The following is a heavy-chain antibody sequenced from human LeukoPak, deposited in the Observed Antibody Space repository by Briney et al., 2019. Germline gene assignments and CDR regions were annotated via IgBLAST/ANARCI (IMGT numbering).Heavy chain of an antibody. CDR3: ARGMVGAGRVDY. V-gene: IGHV3-48*04. D-gene: IGHD1-26*01. Sequence: QPGGSLRLSCAASGFTFSSYSMNWVRQAPGKGLEWVSYITSSSSTTYYADSVKGRFTISRDNAKNSLFPQMKSLRAEDTAVYYCARGMVGAGRVDYWGQGTLVTVSS. J-gene: IGHJ4*02. CDR2: ITSSSSTT. CDR1: GFTFSSYS.